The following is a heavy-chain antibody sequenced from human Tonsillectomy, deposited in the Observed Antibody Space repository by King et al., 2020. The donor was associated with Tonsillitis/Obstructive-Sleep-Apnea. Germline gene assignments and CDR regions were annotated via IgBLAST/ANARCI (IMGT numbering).Heavy chain of an antibody. J-gene: IGHJ5*02. D-gene: IGHD3-3*01. CDR2: IYPGDSDT. CDR1: GYSFTSYW. V-gene: IGHV5-51*03. Sequence: VQLVESGAEVKKPGESLKISCKGSGYSFTSYWNGWVRQMPGKGLEWMGIIYPGDSDTRYSPSFQGQVTISADKSISTAYLQWSSLKASDTAMYYCARLEVTIFGVVIISGWFDPWGQGTLVTVSS. CDR3: ARLEVTIFGVVIISGWFDP.